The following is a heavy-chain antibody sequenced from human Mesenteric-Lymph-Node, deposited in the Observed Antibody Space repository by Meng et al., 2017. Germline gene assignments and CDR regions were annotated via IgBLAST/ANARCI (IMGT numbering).Heavy chain of an antibody. CDR1: GYIFNNYG. D-gene: IGHD1-14*01. CDR2: ISAYNGNT. Sequence: QVQLVQLGAEVKKPGASVKVSCKASGYIFNNYGVSWVRQAPGQGPEWMGWISAYNGNTNYAQNFQGRFTMTTDTSTSTAYMELRSLRSDDTAVYYCARDLPGGTKGTWLDLWGQGTLVTVSS. V-gene: IGHV1-18*01. CDR3: ARDLPGGTKGTWLDL. J-gene: IGHJ5*02.